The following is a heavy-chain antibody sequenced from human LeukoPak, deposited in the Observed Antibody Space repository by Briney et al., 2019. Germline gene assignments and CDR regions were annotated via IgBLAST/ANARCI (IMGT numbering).Heavy chain of an antibody. D-gene: IGHD2-2*01. CDR3: ARGYCSSTSCYMDV. V-gene: IGHV1-3*01. CDR2: INAGNGNI. J-gene: IGHJ6*02. Sequence: ASVKVSCKASGHTSTTYAIHWVRQAPGQGLEWMGWINAGNGNIKYSQKLQGRVTITGDTSASTAYMELSSLRSDDTAVYYCARGYCSSTSCYMDVWGQGTTVT. CDR1: GHTSTTYA.